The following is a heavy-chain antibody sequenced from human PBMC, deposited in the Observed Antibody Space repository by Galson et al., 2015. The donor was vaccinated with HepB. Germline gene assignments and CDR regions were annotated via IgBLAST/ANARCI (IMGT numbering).Heavy chain of an antibody. J-gene: IGHJ4*02. CDR1: GFPFSNHA. D-gene: IGHD1-14*01. V-gene: IGHV3-15*04. CDR3: TTRYHYTDY. CDR2: ISYDGGTT. Sequence: SLRLSCAASGFPFSNHAMHWVRQAPGKGLEWVSMISYDGGTTDLAAAVKGRFTMSRDDSKTTVYLHMNSLKTEDTAVYYCTTRYHYTDYWGQGTLVTVSS.